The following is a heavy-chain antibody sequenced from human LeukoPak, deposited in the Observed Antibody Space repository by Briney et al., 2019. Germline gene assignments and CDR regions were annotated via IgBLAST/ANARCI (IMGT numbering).Heavy chain of an antibody. CDR3: ARHGHCTNGVCYSNYYYHMDV. CDR2: IYPDDSDT. J-gene: IGHJ6*03. CDR1: GYSFASSW. D-gene: IGHD2-8*01. Sequence: GESLKISCKGSGYSFASSWIGWVRQMPGKGLEWMGIIYPDDSDTRYSPSFEGQITISVDKSISTAYLQWSSLKASETAVYYCARHGHCTNGVCYSNYYYHMDVWGKGTTVTVSS. V-gene: IGHV5-51*01.